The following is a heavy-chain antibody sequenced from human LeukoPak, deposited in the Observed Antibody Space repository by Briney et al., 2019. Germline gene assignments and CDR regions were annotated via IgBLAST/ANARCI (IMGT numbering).Heavy chain of an antibody. CDR3: ATSPPEDTAMVNGAFDI. Sequence: ASVNVSCKVSGYTLTELSMHWVRQAPGKGLEWMGGFDPEDGETIYAQKFQGRVTMTEDTSTDTAYMELSSLRSEDTAVYYCATSPPEDTAMVNGAFDIWGQGTMVTVSS. V-gene: IGHV1-24*01. D-gene: IGHD5-18*01. J-gene: IGHJ3*02. CDR1: GYTLTELS. CDR2: FDPEDGET.